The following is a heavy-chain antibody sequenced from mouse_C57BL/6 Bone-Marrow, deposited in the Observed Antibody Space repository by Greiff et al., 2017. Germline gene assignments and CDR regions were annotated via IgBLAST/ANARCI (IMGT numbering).Heavy chain of an antibody. V-gene: IGHV1-66*01. J-gene: IGHJ2*01. CDR1: GYSFTSYY. Sequence: VQLQESGPELVKPGASVKISCKASGYSFTSYYIHWVKQRPGQGLEWIGWIYPGSGNTKYNEKFKGKATLTADTSSSTAYMQLSSLTSEDSAVXYCARRGGNSLFDYWGQGTTLTVSS. CDR3: ARRGGNSLFDY. CDR2: IYPGSGNT. D-gene: IGHD2-1*01.